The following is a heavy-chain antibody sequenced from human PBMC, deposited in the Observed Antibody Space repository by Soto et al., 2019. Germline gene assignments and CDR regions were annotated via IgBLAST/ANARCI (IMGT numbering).Heavy chain of an antibody. J-gene: IGHJ4*01. CDR2: ISSSDSIV. D-gene: IGHD4-4*01. CDR3: AREGVTNYTDYYFDL. Sequence: GGSLRLSCAASGFTFSDYYMSWIRQAPGKGLEWVSYISSSDSIVSYADSVKGRFTISRDNAKNSLYLQMNSLRAEDTAVYFCAREGVTNYTDYYFDLWGHGALVTVSS. V-gene: IGHV3-11*01. CDR1: GFTFSDYY.